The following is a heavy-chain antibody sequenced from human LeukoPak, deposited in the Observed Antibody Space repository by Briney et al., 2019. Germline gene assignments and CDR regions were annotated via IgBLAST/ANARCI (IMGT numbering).Heavy chain of an antibody. D-gene: IGHD3-16*02. V-gene: IGHV3-21*01. Sequence: GGSLRLSCAASGFTLSTYSMNWVRQAPGKGLEWVSFISSRSSYIYYADSVKGRFTISRDNAKNSLYLQMNSLRAEDTAVYYCAREDYVWGSYRYKPRDHWGQGTLVTVSS. CDR2: ISSRSSYI. CDR1: GFTLSTYS. CDR3: AREDYVWGSYRYKPRDH. J-gene: IGHJ4*02.